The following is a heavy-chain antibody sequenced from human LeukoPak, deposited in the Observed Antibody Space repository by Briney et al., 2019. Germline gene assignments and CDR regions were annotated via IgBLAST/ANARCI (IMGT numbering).Heavy chain of an antibody. CDR3: ARDWGIEYYFDY. D-gene: IGHD3-16*01. V-gene: IGHV3-21*01. CDR1: RFTFSNYS. J-gene: IGHJ4*02. CDR2: ISRGSGHI. Sequence: GGSLRLSCAASRFTFSNYSMNWVRQAPGKGLEWVSSISRGSGHIYYADSVKGRFTISRDNARNSLYLQMNSLRVEDTAVYYCARDWGIEYYFDYWGQGTLVTVSS.